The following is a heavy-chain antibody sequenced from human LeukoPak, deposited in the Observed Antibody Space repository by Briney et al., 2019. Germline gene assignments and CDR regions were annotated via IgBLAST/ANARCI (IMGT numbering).Heavy chain of an antibody. D-gene: IGHD3-22*01. CDR1: GFTFSSYA. CDR3: AKDLNLGYYDSSGYFDY. J-gene: IGHJ4*02. CDR2: ISYDGSNK. V-gene: IGHV3-30*04. Sequence: PGRSLRLSCAASGFTFSSYAMHWVRQAPGKGLEWVAVISYDGSNKYYADSVKGRFTISRDNSKNTLYLQMNSLRAEDTAVYYCAKDLNLGYYDSSGYFDYWGQGTLVTVSS.